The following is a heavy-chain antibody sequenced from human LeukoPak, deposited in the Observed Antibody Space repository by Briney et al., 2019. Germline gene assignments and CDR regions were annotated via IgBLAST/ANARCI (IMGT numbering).Heavy chain of an antibody. D-gene: IGHD6-13*01. V-gene: IGHV2-5*02. Sequence: ESGPTLVNPTQTLTLTCTFSGFSLSTSGVGVGWIRQPPGKALEWLALIYWDDDKRYSPSLKSRLTITKDTSKNQVVLTMTNMDPVDTATYYCAHRQNLKGSSWYASLTFDPWGQGTLVTVSS. J-gene: IGHJ5*02. CDR1: GFSLSTSGVG. CDR2: IYWDDDK. CDR3: AHRQNLKGSSWYASLTFDP.